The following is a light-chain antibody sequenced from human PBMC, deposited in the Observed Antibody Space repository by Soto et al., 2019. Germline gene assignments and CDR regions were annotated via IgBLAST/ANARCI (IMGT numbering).Light chain of an antibody. J-gene: IGLJ2*01. CDR2: AIH. CDR1: SSDVGHYDY. CDR3: SSYTTDTTVV. Sequence: QSVLTQPASVSGSPGQSITISCTGTSSDVGHYDYVSWYQQHPGRAPKLMIYAIHNRPSGVSDRFSGSKSGNTASLTIAGLQAEDEGYYYCSSYTTDTTVVFGGGTKVTVL. V-gene: IGLV2-14*03.